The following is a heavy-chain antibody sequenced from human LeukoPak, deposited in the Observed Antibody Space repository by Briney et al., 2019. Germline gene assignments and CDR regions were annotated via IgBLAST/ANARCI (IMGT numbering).Heavy chain of an antibody. Sequence: GGSLRLSCAAAGFTVSSNFMMWARQAPRKGLEWVSFIYSDGSTYYTDSVKGRFTISRDTFRNTLYLQMNNLRAEDTAIYYCASYFGRSWGQGTLVTVSS. CDR2: IYSDGST. CDR1: GFTVSSNF. J-gene: IGHJ5*02. V-gene: IGHV3-53*01. D-gene: IGHD3-10*01. CDR3: ASYFGRS.